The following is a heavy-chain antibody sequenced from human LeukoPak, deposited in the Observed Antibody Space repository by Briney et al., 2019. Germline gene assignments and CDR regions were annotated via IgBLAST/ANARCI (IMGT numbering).Heavy chain of an antibody. V-gene: IGHV4-34*01. D-gene: IGHD3-16*02. J-gene: IGHJ4*02. CDR3: ARAEIKLYNQRRYYFDY. CDR2: INHSGST. Sequence: KPSETLSLTCAVYGGSFSGYYWSWIRQPPGKGLEWIGEINHSGSTNYNPSLKSRVTISVDTSKNQFSLKLSSVTAADTVVYYCARAEIKLYNQRRYYFDYWGQGTLVTVSS. CDR1: GGSFSGYY.